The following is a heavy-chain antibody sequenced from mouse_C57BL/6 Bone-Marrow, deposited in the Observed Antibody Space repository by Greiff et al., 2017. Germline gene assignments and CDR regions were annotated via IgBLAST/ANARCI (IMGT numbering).Heavy chain of an antibody. CDR3: ARRGGSSYDWYFDV. D-gene: IGHD1-1*01. CDR1: GYTFTSYG. Sequence: QVQLKQSGAELARPGASVKLSCKASGYTFTSYGISWVKQRTGQGLEWIGEIYPRSGNTYYNEKFKGKATLTADKSSSTAYMELRSLTSEDSAVYFCARRGGSSYDWYFDVWGTGTTVTVSS. V-gene: IGHV1-81*01. CDR2: IYPRSGNT. J-gene: IGHJ1*03.